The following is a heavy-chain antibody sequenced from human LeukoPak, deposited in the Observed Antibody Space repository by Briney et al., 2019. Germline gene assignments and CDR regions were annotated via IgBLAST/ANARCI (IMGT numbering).Heavy chain of an antibody. J-gene: IGHJ4*02. CDR1: GYTFTSYY. CDR3: ARPNRGYGDYLIYFDY. V-gene: IGHV1-46*01. D-gene: IGHD4-17*01. Sequence: ATVKVSCKASGYTFTSYYMHWVRQAPGQGLEWMGIINPSGGSTSYAQKFQRKVTMTRDTSTSTVYMELSSLRSEDTAVYYCARPNRGYGDYLIYFDYWGQGTLVAVSS. CDR2: INPSGGST.